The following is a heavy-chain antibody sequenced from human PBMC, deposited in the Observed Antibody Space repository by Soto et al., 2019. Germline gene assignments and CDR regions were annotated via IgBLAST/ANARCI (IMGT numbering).Heavy chain of an antibody. CDR1: GFTFSSYA. CDR2: IGGGGGST. CDR3: AKTAEAVAGTVYGY. D-gene: IGHD6-19*01. J-gene: IGHJ4*02. V-gene: IGHV3-23*01. Sequence: PGGSLRLSCAASGFTFSSYAMGWVRQAPGKGLEWGSAIGGGGGSTFYPDSVKGRFTISRDNSKKTLYLQMNSLRAEDSALYYCAKTAEAVAGTVYGYWGPGTLVTVS.